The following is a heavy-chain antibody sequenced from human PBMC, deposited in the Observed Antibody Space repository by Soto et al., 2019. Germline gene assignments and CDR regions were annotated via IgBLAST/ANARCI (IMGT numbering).Heavy chain of an antibody. CDR3: ARYGAVARTDPYYYGMDV. V-gene: IGHV1-69*12. Sequence: QVQLVQSGAEVKKPESSVKVSCKASGGTFSNYAFSWVRQAPGQGLEWMGGTFPFFATSTYAQKFQGRVTITADYSTRTVYMELSSLTSEDTAVYYCARYGAVARTDPYYYGMDVWGQGTTVTVSS. D-gene: IGHD6-19*01. CDR1: GGTFSNYA. CDR2: TFPFFATS. J-gene: IGHJ6*02.